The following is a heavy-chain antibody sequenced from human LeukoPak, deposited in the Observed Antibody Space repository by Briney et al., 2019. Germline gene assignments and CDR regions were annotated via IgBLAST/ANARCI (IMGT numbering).Heavy chain of an antibody. Sequence: GGSLRLSCAACGFTFSRFDMHWVRQPTGQGLEWVSTSGTASDTYYPGSVEGRFTLSRDNAKNSLYLQMNSLTAGDTAVYYCARGPPRGKYYYMDVWGKGTTVTVSS. CDR3: ARGPPRGKYYYMDV. J-gene: IGHJ6*03. V-gene: IGHV3-13*01. CDR2: SGTASDT. CDR1: GFTFSRFD. D-gene: IGHD1-1*01.